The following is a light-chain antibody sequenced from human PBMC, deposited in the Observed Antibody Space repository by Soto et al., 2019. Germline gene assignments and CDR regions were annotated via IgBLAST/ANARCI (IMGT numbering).Light chain of an antibody. CDR1: QSVGGN. CDR3: QQRGTWPPLS. CDR2: DAS. J-gene: IGKJ4*01. V-gene: IGKV3-11*01. Sequence: ETVLTQSPATLSLSPGDRAILSCRASQSVGGNLAWYQQKPGQAPRLLIYDASSRASGIPARFSGSGSGTDFTLTIGNLEPDDFAVYYCQQRGTWPPLSFGGGNKVEIK.